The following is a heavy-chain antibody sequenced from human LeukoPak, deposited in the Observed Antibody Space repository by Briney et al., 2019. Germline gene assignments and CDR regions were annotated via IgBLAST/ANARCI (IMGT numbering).Heavy chain of an antibody. CDR1: GFTFSSYA. CDR3: ARGVTWIQLWETDY. J-gene: IGHJ4*02. CDR2: ISYDGSNK. V-gene: IGHV3-30-3*01. Sequence: QVQLVESGGGVVQPGRSLRLSCAASGFTFSSYAMHWVRQAPGKGLEWVAVISYDGSNKYYADSVKGRFTISRDNSKNTLYLQMNSLRAEDTAVYYCARGVTWIQLWETDYWGQGTLVTVSS. D-gene: IGHD5-18*01.